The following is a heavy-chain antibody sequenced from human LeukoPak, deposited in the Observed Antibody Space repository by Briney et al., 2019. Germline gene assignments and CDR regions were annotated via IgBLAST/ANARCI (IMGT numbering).Heavy chain of an antibody. V-gene: IGHV3-7*01. CDR2: IKQDGSEK. Sequence: GSLRLSCAAFGFTFSSYCSNWVRQAPGKGLEWVANIKQDGSEKYYVDSVKGRFTISRDNGKNSLYLQMNSLRAEDTAVYYCARHMVRGVIDAFDIWGQGTMVTVSS. CDR3: ARHMVRGVIDAFDI. CDR1: GFTFSSYC. D-gene: IGHD3-10*01. J-gene: IGHJ3*02.